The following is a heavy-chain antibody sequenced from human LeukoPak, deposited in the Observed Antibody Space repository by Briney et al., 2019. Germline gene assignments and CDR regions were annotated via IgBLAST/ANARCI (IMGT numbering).Heavy chain of an antibody. J-gene: IGHJ4*02. Sequence: GGSLRLSCAASGFTFSTYAMHWVRQAPGKGLEWVSYISSSSSTIYYADSVKGRFTISRDNAKNSLYLQMNSLRAEDTAVYYCATEGSGYSYGYHYWGQGTLVTVSS. V-gene: IGHV3-48*04. CDR2: ISSSSSTI. CDR1: GFTFSTYA. CDR3: ATEGSGYSYGYHY. D-gene: IGHD5-18*01.